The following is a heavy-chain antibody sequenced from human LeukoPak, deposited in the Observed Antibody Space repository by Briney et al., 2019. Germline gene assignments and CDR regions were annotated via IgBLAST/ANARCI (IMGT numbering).Heavy chain of an antibody. CDR2: INPSGGST. V-gene: IGHV1-46*01. CDR1: GYTFTSYY. Sequence: ASVKVSCKASGYTFTSYYMHWVRQAPGQGLEWMGIINPSGGSTSYAQKFQGRVTMTRDTSTSTVYMELSSLRSEDTAVYYCAKQGIAAPALDYWGQGTLVSVSS. D-gene: IGHD6-13*01. J-gene: IGHJ4*02. CDR3: AKQGIAAPALDY.